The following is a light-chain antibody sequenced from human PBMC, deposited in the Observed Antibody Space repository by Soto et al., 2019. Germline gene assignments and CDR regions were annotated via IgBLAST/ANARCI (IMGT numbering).Light chain of an antibody. CDR2: DNY. J-gene: IGLJ2*01. V-gene: IGLV1-51*01. Sequence: QSVLTQPPSVSAAPGQKVTISCSGSNSNIGNNYVAWYRQVPGTVPKLLIYDNYKRASGIPARFSGAKSCTSATLGITGLQTGDEADYYCGTWDTSLSAGVFGGGTKLTVL. CDR1: NSNIGNNY. CDR3: GTWDTSLSAGV.